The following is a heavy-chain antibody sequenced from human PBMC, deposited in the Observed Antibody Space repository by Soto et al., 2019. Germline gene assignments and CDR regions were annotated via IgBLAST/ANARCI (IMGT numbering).Heavy chain of an antibody. D-gene: IGHD3-16*01. CDR3: TTVGYLGGVYGPFDY. Sequence: EVQLVESGGGLVKPGGSLRLSCAASGFTFSNAWMSWVRQAPGKGLEWVGRIKSKTDGGTTDYAAPVKGRFTISRDNSKNTLYRQMTSLKPEDTAVYYCTTVGYLGGVYGPFDYWAREPWSPSP. CDR1: GFTFSNAW. V-gene: IGHV3-15*01. CDR2: IKSKTDGGTT. J-gene: IGHJ4*02.